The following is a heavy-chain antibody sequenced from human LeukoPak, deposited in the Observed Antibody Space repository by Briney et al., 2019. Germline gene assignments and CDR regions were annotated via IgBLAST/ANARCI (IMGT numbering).Heavy chain of an antibody. J-gene: IGHJ4*02. CDR3: ARDLKVRAAPLDY. Sequence: TGGSLRLSCAASGFTFSSYGMHWVRQAPGKGLEWVSYISSSSSTIYYADSVKGRFTISGDNAKNSLYLQMNSLRAEDTAVYYCARDLKVRAAPLDYWGQGTLVTVSS. V-gene: IGHV3-48*01. CDR2: ISSSSSTI. D-gene: IGHD6-6*01. CDR1: GFTFSSYG.